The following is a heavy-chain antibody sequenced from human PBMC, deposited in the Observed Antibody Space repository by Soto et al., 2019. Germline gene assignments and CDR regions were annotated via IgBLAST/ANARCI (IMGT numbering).Heavy chain of an antibody. J-gene: IGHJ5*02. CDR2: ISHDGVNK. CDR3: VRGGYSSSWERLDP. Sequence: VQLVESGGGVIHPGKSLRLSCAASGSTFPNYPMHWVRQTPDNGLERVAVISHDGVNKNSADSVKGRFTISRDNSRNTLYLQMDSLRVEDTAMYYCVRGGYSSSWERLDPWGQGTLVTVSS. CDR1: GSTFPNYP. V-gene: IGHV3-30-3*01. D-gene: IGHD6-13*01.